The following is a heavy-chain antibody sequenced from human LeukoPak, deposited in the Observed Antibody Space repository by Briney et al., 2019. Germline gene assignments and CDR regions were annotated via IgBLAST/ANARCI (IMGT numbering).Heavy chain of an antibody. J-gene: IGHJ6*03. CDR3: ARGRIYKGDYYYMDF. D-gene: IGHD5-24*01. Sequence: SETLSLTCTVSGGSINSGGFSWTWLRQPAGKGLEWIGRIYTSGSTKYNPSLRSRVTISVDTSKNQFSLNLRSVTAADTAVYYCARGRIYKGDYYYMDFWGKGTTVSVSS. CDR2: IYTSGST. V-gene: IGHV4-61*02. CDR1: GGSINSGGFS.